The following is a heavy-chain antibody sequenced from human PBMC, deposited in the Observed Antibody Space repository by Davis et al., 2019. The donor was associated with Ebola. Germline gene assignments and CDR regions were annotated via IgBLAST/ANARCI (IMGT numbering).Heavy chain of an antibody. D-gene: IGHD1-1*01. V-gene: IGHV1-69*04. CDR1: GGTFSSYA. J-gene: IGHJ6*02. CDR3: ARDSTTVFPDYYYYGMDV. Sequence: SVKVSCKASGGTFSSYAISWVRQAPGQGLEWMGRIIPILGIANYAQKFQGRVTITADESTSTAYMELSSLRSEDTAVYYCARDSTTVFPDYYYYGMDVWGQGTTVTVSS. CDR2: IIPILGIA.